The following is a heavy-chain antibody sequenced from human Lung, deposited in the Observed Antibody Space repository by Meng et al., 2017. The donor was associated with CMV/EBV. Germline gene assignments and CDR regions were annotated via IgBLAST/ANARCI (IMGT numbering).Heavy chain of an antibody. CDR3: ARAVGRELQFDY. V-gene: IGHV2-70*20. J-gene: IGHJ4*02. CDR1: GFSLSTTGMC. CDR2: IDWDDDK. Sequence: SGPTLVKPTQTLSLSCTYSGFSLSTTGMCVSWVRQPPGKALEWLALIDWDDDKYYSTSLKTRLTISKDTSKNQVVLTMTNMDPGDTATYYCARAVGRELQFDYWGRGTLVTVSS. D-gene: IGHD1-26*01.